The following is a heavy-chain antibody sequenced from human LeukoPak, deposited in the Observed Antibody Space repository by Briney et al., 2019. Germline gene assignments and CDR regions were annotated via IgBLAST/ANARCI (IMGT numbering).Heavy chain of an antibody. CDR3: ARSEDYGDYAY. J-gene: IGHJ4*02. CDR2: ISSSGSTI. V-gene: IGHV3-48*03. D-gene: IGHD4-17*01. CDR1: GFTFSSYE. Sequence: GGSLRLSCAASGFTFSSYEMNWVRQAPGKGLEWVSYISSSGSTIYYADSVKGRFTISGDNAKNSLYLQMNSLRAEDTAVYYCARSEDYGDYAYWGQGTLVTVSS.